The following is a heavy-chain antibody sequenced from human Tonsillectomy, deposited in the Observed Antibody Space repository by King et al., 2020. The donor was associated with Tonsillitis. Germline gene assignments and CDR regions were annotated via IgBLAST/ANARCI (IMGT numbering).Heavy chain of an antibody. Sequence: VQLVESGAEVKKPGASVKVSCKASGYTFTNYGISWVRQAPGQGLEWMGWISDYNGNTNYAQKLQGRVTMTTDTSTSTANMELRSLRSDDTAVYYCARDGGPPLMVRGVIINYTPLDYWGQGTLVTVSS. CDR1: GYTFTNYG. CDR2: ISDYNGNT. V-gene: IGHV1-18*01. J-gene: IGHJ4*02. D-gene: IGHD3-10*01. CDR3: ARDGGPPLMVRGVIINYTPLDY.